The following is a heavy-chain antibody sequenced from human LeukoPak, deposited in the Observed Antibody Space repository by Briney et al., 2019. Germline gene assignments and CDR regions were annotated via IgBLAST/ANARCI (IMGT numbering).Heavy chain of an antibody. Sequence: PGGSLRLSCAASGFTFSDYYMSWIRQAPGKGLEWISYISHSGSTIYYADSVKGRFTISRGNAKNSLYLQMNSLRAEDTAVYYCASKVKYYDILTGPLSWGQGTLVTVSS. CDR2: ISHSGSTI. D-gene: IGHD3-9*01. CDR1: GFTFSDYY. V-gene: IGHV3-11*04. CDR3: ASKVKYYDILTGPLS. J-gene: IGHJ4*02.